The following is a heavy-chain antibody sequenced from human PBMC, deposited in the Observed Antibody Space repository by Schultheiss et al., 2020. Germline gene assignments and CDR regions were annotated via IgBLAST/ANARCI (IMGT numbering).Heavy chain of an antibody. D-gene: IGHD3-10*01. CDR3: ARHGLGVAASGSGWFDP. Sequence: SETLSLTCAVYGGSFSGYYWSWIRQPPGKGPEWIVSMFHSGSTYFNASLESRVTMSVDTSKNQISLRLNSVTAADTAVYYCARHGLGVAASGSGWFDPWGQGTLVTVSS. J-gene: IGHJ5*02. CDR2: MFHSGST. V-gene: IGHV4-34*12. CDR1: GGSFSGYY.